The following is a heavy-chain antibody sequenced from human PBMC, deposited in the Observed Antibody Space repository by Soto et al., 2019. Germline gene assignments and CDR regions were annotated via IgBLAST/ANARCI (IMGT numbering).Heavy chain of an antibody. CDR1: GFTFSSYG. Sequence: LRLSCAASGFTFSSYGMHWVRQAPGKGLEWVAVISYDGSNKYYADSVKGRFTISRDNSKNTLYLQMNSLRAEDTAVYYCAKDKRRWLQLFYFDYWGQGTLVTVSS. V-gene: IGHV3-30*18. CDR3: AKDKRRWLQLFYFDY. J-gene: IGHJ4*02. CDR2: ISYDGSNK. D-gene: IGHD5-12*01.